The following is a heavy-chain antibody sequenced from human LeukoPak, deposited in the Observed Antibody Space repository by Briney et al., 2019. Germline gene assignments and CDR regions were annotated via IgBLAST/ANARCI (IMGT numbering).Heavy chain of an antibody. D-gene: IGHD3-3*01. Sequence: ASVKVSCKASGYTFTSYGISWVRQAPGQGLEWMGWISAYNGNTNYAQKLQGRVTMTTDTSTSTAYMELRSLRSDDTAVYYCARAPGGFWSGLISQTQRRGYYFDYWGQGTLVTVSS. V-gene: IGHV1-18*01. CDR3: ARAPGGFWSGLISQTQRRGYYFDY. J-gene: IGHJ4*02. CDR2: ISAYNGNT. CDR1: GYTFTSYG.